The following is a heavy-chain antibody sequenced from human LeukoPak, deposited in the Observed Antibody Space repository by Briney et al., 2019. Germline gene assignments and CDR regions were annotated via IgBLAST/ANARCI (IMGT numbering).Heavy chain of an antibody. CDR3: ARPLLWWPQVGYFDY. CDR2: INPNSGGT. J-gene: IGHJ4*02. Sequence: VASVKVSCKASGYTFTGYYMHWVRQAPGQGLEWMGWINPNSGGTNYAQKFQGRVTMTRDTSISTAYMELSRLGSDDTAVYYCARPLLWWPQVGYFDYWGQGTLVTVSS. D-gene: IGHD4/OR15-4a*01. CDR1: GYTFTGYY. V-gene: IGHV1-2*02.